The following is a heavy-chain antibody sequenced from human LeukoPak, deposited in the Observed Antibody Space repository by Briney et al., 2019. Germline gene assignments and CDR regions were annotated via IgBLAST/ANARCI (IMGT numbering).Heavy chain of an antibody. Sequence: GGSLRLSRAASGFTFSSYWMSWVRQAPGKGLEWVANIKQDGSEKYHVDSVKGRFTISRDNAKNSLYLQMNSLRAEDTAVYYCAREVRYYYYYMDVWGKGTTVTVSS. D-gene: IGHD3-10*01. CDR1: GFTFSSYW. CDR3: AREVRYYYYYMDV. V-gene: IGHV3-7*01. CDR2: IKQDGSEK. J-gene: IGHJ6*03.